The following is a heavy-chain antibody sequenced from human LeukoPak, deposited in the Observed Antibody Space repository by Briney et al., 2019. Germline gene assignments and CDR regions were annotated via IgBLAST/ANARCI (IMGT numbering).Heavy chain of an antibody. CDR2: INPSGGST. J-gene: IGHJ3*02. Sequence: GASVTVSCKASGYTFTSYYMHWVRQAPGQGLEWMGIINPSGGSTSYAQRFQGRVTMTRDMSTSTVYMELSSLRSEDTAVYCCAREGALGAGAFDIWGQGTMVTVSS. CDR1: GYTFTSYY. CDR3: AREGALGAGAFDI. V-gene: IGHV1-46*01. D-gene: IGHD1-26*01.